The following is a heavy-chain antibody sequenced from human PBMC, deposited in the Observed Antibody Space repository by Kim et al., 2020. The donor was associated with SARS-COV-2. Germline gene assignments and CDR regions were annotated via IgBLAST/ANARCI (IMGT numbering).Heavy chain of an antibody. J-gene: IGHJ4*02. V-gene: IGHV3-11*01. CDR2: ISSSGSTI. Sequence: GGSLRLSCAASGFTFSDYYMSWIRQAPGKGLEWVSYISSSGSTIYYADSVKGRFTISRDNAKNSLYLQMNSLRAEDTAMYYCAREGDGLWFGESPLDYWGQGTLVTVSS. D-gene: IGHD3-10*01. CDR3: AREGDGLWFGESPLDY. CDR1: GFTFSDYY.